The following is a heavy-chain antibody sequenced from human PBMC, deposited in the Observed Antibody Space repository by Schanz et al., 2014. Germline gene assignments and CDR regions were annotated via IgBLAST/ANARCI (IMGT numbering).Heavy chain of an antibody. Sequence: EVQLLESGGGLVQPGGSLRLSCAASGFTFSSYSMNWVRQAPGKGLEWVSAISGGGGTTYYADSVKGRFTISRDNSKNTLYLQMNSLRAEDTAVYYCAKTPREYCNYDNCPNWFDSWGQGTLVTASS. CDR3: AKTPREYCNYDNCPNWFDS. J-gene: IGHJ5*01. V-gene: IGHV3-23*01. CDR2: ISGGGGTT. D-gene: IGHD2-15*01. CDR1: GFTFSSYS.